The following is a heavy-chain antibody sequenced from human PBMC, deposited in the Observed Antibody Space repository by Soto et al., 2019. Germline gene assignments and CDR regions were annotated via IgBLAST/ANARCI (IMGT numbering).Heavy chain of an antibody. CDR2: ISYAGSNK. CDR1: GFTFSSYG. Sequence: QVQLVESGGGVVQPGRSLRLSCAASGFTFSSYGMHWVRQAPGKGLVWEAVISYAGSNKYYADSVKGRFTISRDNSKNTLYLQMNSLRAEDTAVYYCAKDKVPVVVTAPFDYWGQGTLVTVSS. D-gene: IGHD2-21*02. CDR3: AKDKVPVVVTAPFDY. V-gene: IGHV3-30*18. J-gene: IGHJ4*02.